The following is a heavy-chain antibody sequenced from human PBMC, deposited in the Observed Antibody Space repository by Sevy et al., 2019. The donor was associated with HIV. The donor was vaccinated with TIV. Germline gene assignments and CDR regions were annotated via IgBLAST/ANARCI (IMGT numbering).Heavy chain of an antibody. J-gene: IGHJ4*02. V-gene: IGHV3-23*01. Sequence: GGSLRLSCAASGFTFNTYAMSWVRQAPGKGLEWVSAISGSAFTIYYADSVKGRLTISRDNSKNTLYLQMNSLRAEDTAVYYCAKEGPGYNYDSSGSFDYWGQGTLVTVSS. D-gene: IGHD3-22*01. CDR2: ISGSAFTI. CDR1: GFTFNTYA. CDR3: AKEGPGYNYDSSGSFDY.